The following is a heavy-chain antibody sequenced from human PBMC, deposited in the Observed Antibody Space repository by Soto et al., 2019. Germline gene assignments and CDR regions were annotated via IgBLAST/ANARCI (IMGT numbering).Heavy chain of an antibody. V-gene: IGHV3-74*01. CDR2: INSDGSST. CDR1: GFTFSSYW. CDR3: ARYQRGGHAMVRGVGDAFDI. J-gene: IGHJ3*02. D-gene: IGHD3-10*01. Sequence: EVQLVESGGGLVRPGGSLRLSCAASGFTFSSYWMHWVRQAPGKGLVWVSRINSDGSSTSYADSVKGRFTISRDSAKNTLYLQMNSLRAEDTAVYYCARYQRGGHAMVRGVGDAFDIWGQGTMVTVSS.